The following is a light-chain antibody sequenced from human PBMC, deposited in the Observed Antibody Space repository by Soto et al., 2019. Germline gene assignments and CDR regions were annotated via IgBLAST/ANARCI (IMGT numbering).Light chain of an antibody. CDR1: QGISSY. CDR3: KKYYINPQT. V-gene: IGKV1-8*01. Sequence: AIRMTQSPSSLSASTGDRVTITCRASQGISSYLAWYQQKPGKAPKLLIYAASTLQSGVPSRFSSSEFGTIFTFTIICLHFKDFATYSCKKYYINPQTFGQGTKVDIK. CDR2: AAS. J-gene: IGKJ1*01.